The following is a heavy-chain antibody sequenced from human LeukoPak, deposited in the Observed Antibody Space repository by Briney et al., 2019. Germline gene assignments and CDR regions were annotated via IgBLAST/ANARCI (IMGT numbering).Heavy chain of an antibody. Sequence: GGSLRLSCAASGFTFSSYAMHWVRQAPGKGLEWVSYISSSSSTIYYADSVKGRFTISRDNAKNSLYLQMNSLRAEDTAVYYCARGPHSSSWYYWGQGTLVTVSS. CDR1: GFTFSSYA. CDR2: ISSSSSTI. J-gene: IGHJ4*02. V-gene: IGHV3-48*04. CDR3: ARGPHSSSWYY. D-gene: IGHD6-13*01.